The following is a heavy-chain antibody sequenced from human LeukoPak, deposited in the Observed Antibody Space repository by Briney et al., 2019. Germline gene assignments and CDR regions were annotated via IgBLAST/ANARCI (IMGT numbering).Heavy chain of an antibody. D-gene: IGHD3-9*01. Sequence: PGGSLRLSCAASGFIFSNYWMHWVRQAPGKGLVWVSRIHSDGSTTSYADSVKGRFTISRDNAKNSLYLQMNSLRAEDTAVYYCAREDYDILTGYPSKFDYWGQGTLVTVSS. V-gene: IGHV3-74*01. CDR3: AREDYDILTGYPSKFDY. CDR2: IHSDGSTT. J-gene: IGHJ4*02. CDR1: GFIFSNYW.